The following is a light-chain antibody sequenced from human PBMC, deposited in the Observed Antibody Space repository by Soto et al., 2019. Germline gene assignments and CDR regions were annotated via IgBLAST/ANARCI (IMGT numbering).Light chain of an antibody. CDR2: EVN. J-gene: IGLJ1*01. CDR1: GSDVGAYNY. CDR3: CSYAGSNNYV. V-gene: IGLV2-8*01. Sequence: QSALTQPPSASGCPGQSVTISCTGTGSDVGAYNYVSWYRQYPGKAPKLVIFEVNKRPSGVPDRISGSKSGITASLTVSGLQAEDEADYYCCSYAGSNNYVFGTGTKVTVL.